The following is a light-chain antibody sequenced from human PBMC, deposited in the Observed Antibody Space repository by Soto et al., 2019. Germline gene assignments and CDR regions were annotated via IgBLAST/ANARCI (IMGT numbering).Light chain of an antibody. V-gene: IGLV2-14*03. Sequence: QSVLTQPASVSGSPGQSIAISCTGTSSDVGSYNSVSWYQQYPGKAPKLMIHDVNNRPSGISDSFSGSKSGNTASLNISGLLVEDEANYYCRSFTSITSCVFRTGXEVTV. CDR2: DVN. J-gene: IGLJ1*01. CDR3: RSFTSITSCV. CDR1: SSDVGSYNS.